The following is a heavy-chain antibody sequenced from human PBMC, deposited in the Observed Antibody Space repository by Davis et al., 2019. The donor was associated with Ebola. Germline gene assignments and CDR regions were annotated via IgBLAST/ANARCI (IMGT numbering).Heavy chain of an antibody. CDR1: GLTLSDHY. D-gene: IGHD1-26*01. V-gene: IGHV3-72*01. J-gene: IGHJ4*02. CDR2: SRNRAKSYTT. CDR3: ARDNGIVGARGYFDY. Sequence: PGGSLRLSCAGSGLTLSDHYVDWVRQAPGKGLEWIGRSRNRAKSYTTEYAASVTGRFTISRDDSKNSLYLQMNSLKTEDTAVYYCARDNGIVGARGYFDYWGQGTLVTVSS.